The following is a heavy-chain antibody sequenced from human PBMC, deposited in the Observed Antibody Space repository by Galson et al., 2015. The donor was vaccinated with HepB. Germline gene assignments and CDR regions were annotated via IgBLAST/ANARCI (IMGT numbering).Heavy chain of an antibody. J-gene: IGHJ4*02. V-gene: IGHV3-30*04. CDR3: AREDYTAAGTGRYSSGLDY. D-gene: IGHD6-19*01. Sequence: SLRLSCAASGFTFSSYAMHWVRQAPGKGLEWVAVISYDGSNKYYADSVKGRFTISRDNSKNTLYLQMNSLRAEDTAVYYCAREDYTAAGTGRYSSGLDYWGQGTLVTVSS. CDR2: ISYDGSNK. CDR1: GFTFSSYA.